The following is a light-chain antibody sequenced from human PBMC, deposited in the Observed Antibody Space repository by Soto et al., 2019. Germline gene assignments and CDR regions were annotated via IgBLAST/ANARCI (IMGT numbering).Light chain of an antibody. CDR2: AAS. Sequence: EIQMTQTQSSLSASVGDRVTITCRASQSISSYLNWYQQKPGKAPKLLIYAASSLQSGVPSRFSGSGSGTDFTLTISSLQPEDCATYCCQLSDSTLRTFAQ. J-gene: IGKJ1*01. V-gene: IGKV1-39*01. CDR1: QSISSY. CDR3: QLSDSTLRT.